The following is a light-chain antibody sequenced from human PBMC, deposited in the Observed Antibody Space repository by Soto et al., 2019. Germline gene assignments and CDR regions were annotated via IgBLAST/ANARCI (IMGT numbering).Light chain of an antibody. CDR3: QKYYNLPIT. Sequence: GDRVTLTCRASQSISTWLAWYQQKTGKAPKLLIYDDSSLESGVPSRFSGSGSGTYFTFTISSLQPEDIATYYCQKYYNLPITXGQGTRLDIK. CDR2: DDS. V-gene: IGKV1-5*01. J-gene: IGKJ5*01. CDR1: QSISTW.